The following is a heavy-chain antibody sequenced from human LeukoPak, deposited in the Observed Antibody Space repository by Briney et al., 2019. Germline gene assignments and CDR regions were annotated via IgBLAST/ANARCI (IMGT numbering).Heavy chain of an antibody. D-gene: IGHD6-13*01. Sequence: PGGSLRLSCAASGFTFSSYGMHWVRQAPGKGLEWVAVISYDGSNKYYADSVKGRFTISRDNSKNTLYLQMNSLRAEDTAVYYCAKLLYSSSWPIFDYWGQGTLVTVSS. CDR2: ISYDGSNK. CDR3: AKLLYSSSWPIFDY. CDR1: GFTFSSYG. J-gene: IGHJ4*02. V-gene: IGHV3-30*18.